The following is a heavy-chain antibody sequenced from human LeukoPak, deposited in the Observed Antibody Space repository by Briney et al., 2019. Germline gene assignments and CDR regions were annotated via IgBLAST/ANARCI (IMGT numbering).Heavy chain of an antibody. D-gene: IGHD3-10*01. V-gene: IGHV3-7*01. CDR1: GFTFSSYW. CDR2: IKQDGSEK. CDR3: ARALGMVRGIIGY. J-gene: IGHJ4*02. Sequence: GGSLRLSCAASGFTFSSYWMSWVRQAPGKGLEWVANIKQDGSEKYYVYSVKGRFTISRDNAKNSLYLQMNSLRAEDTAVYYCARALGMVRGIIGYWGQGTLVTVSS.